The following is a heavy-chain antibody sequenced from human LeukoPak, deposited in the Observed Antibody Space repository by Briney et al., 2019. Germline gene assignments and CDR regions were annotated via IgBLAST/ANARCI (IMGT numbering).Heavy chain of an antibody. J-gene: IGHJ1*01. V-gene: IGHV1-2*02. CDR2: INPNSGGT. Sequence: ASVKVSCKASGYTFTSYYMHWVRQAPGQGLEWMGWINPNSGGTNYAQKFQGRVTMTRDTSISTAYMELSRLRSDDTAVYYCARVQGIAVAGTEYFQHWGQGTLVTVSS. CDR3: ARVQGIAVAGTEYFQH. D-gene: IGHD6-19*01. CDR1: GYTFTSYY.